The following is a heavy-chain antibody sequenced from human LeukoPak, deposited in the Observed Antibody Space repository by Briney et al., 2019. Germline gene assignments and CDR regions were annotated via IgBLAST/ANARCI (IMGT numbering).Heavy chain of an antibody. V-gene: IGHV4-39*07. J-gene: IGHJ4*02. D-gene: IGHD3-22*01. CDR3: GRGGDSSGYPLFLRD. Sequence: SETLSLTCPVSGGSISSSRYYWGWIRQPPGKGLEWIGSIYYSGSTYYNPSLKSRVTISVDTSKNQFSLKLSSVTAADTAGYYWGRGGDSSGYPLFLRDWGQGTLVTVSS. CDR1: GGSISSSRYY. CDR2: IYYSGST.